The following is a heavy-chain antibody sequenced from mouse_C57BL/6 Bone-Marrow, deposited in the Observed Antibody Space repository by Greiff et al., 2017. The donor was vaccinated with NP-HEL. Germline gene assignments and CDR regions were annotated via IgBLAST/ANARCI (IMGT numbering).Heavy chain of an antibody. CDR2: IDPETGGT. D-gene: IGHD2-12*01. CDR1: GYTFTDYE. Sequence: QVQLQQSGAELVRPGASVTLSCKASGYTFTDYEMHWVKQTPVHGLEWIGAIDPETGGTAYNQKFKGKAILTADKSSSTAYMELRSRTSEDSAVYYCARSIYDAGWFAYWGQGTLVTVSA. CDR3: ARSIYDAGWFAY. V-gene: IGHV1-15*01. J-gene: IGHJ3*01.